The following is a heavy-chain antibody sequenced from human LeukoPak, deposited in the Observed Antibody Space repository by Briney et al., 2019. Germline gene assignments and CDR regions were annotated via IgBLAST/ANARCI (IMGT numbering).Heavy chain of an antibody. V-gene: IGHV4-38-2*01. CDR3: ARGLGYCSSTSCYVGIIDY. J-gene: IGHJ4*02. Sequence: SETPCLTCAVSGYSISSGYYWGWIRQPPEKVLIWIGSIYHSGSTYYNPSRKSRVTISVDTSKNQFSLKLSSVTAADTAVYYCARGLGYCSSTSCYVGIIDYWGQGTLVTVSS. D-gene: IGHD2-2*01. CDR1: GYSISSGYY. CDR2: IYHSGST.